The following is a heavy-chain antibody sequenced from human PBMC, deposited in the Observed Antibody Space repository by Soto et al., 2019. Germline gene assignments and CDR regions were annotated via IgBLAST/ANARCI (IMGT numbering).Heavy chain of an antibody. V-gene: IGHV3-9*01. CDR1: GFTFDDYA. J-gene: IGHJ6*02. Sequence: EVQLVESGGDLVQPGRSLRLSCAASGFTFDDYAMHWVRLAPGKGLEWVSGISWNSGDIYYADSVKGRFTISRDNAKNSMYLQMNRTSPDAKAMYYCAKDAIHVLLGYTYGAWGMDVWGQGTTVTVSS. D-gene: IGHD5-18*01. CDR3: AKDAIHVLLGYTYGAWGMDV. CDR2: ISWNSGDI.